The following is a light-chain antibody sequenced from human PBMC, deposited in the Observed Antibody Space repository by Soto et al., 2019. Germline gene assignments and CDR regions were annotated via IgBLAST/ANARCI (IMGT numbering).Light chain of an antibody. J-gene: IGKJ1*01. Sequence: DIQMTQSPSTLSASAGDRVTITCRASQSVYNTLAWYQQKPGKAPKLLIYQASSLETGVPSRFSGSGSGTEFTLTISSLQPDDFATYYCQQYNTYSTCGQGTKVDIK. V-gene: IGKV1-5*03. CDR3: QQYNTYST. CDR1: QSVYNT. CDR2: QAS.